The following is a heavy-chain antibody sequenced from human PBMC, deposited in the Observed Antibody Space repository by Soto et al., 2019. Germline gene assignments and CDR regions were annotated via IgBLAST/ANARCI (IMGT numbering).Heavy chain of an antibody. D-gene: IGHD3-3*02. CDR2: ISGSGGST. Sequence: EVQQLESGGGLVQPGGSLRLSCAASGFTFSSYAMSWVHQAPGKGLEWVSAISGSGGSTYYADSVKGRFTISRDNSKNTLYLQMNSLRAEDTAVYYCAKAFVHLNYYYMDVWGKGTTVTVSS. J-gene: IGHJ6*03. V-gene: IGHV3-23*01. CDR1: GFTFSSYA. CDR3: AKAFVHLNYYYMDV.